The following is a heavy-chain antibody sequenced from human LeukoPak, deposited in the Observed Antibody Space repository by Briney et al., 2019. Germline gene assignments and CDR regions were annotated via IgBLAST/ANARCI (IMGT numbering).Heavy chain of an antibody. V-gene: IGHV1-2*06. CDR3: ARYDGVGASFDY. J-gene: IGHJ4*02. CDR1: GYTFTGYY. D-gene: IGHD1-26*01. Sequence: ASVKVSCKASGYTFTGYYMHWVRQAPGQGLEWMGRINPNSGGTNYAQKFQGRVTMTRDTSISTAYMELSRLRPDDTAVYYCARYDGVGASFDYWGQGTLVTVSS. CDR2: INPNSGGT.